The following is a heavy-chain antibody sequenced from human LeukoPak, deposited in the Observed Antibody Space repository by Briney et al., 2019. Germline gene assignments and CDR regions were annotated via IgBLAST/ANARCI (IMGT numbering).Heavy chain of an antibody. Sequence: PSETLSLTCTVSGGSISSYYWSWIRQPPGKGLEWTGYIYYSGSTNYNPSLKSRVTISVDTSKNQFSLKLSSVTAADTAVYYCARSPGWFDPWGQGTLVTVSS. J-gene: IGHJ5*02. CDR3: ARSPGWFDP. CDR1: GGSISSYY. V-gene: IGHV4-59*08. CDR2: IYYSGST.